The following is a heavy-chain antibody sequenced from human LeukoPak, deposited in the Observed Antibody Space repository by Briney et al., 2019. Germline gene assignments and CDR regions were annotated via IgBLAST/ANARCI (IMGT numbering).Heavy chain of an antibody. D-gene: IGHD3-3*01. CDR2: IFYSGST. J-gene: IGHJ6*02. CDR1: GGSISSYY. V-gene: IGHV4-59*01. CDR3: ARGSGVAPYYYYYGMDV. Sequence: SETLSLTCTVSGGSISSYYWTWIRQPPGKGLEWIGYIFYSGSTKYNPSLNSRVTISLDTSKNQFSLKLNSVTAADTAIYFCARGSGVAPYYYYYGMDVWGQGTTVTVSS.